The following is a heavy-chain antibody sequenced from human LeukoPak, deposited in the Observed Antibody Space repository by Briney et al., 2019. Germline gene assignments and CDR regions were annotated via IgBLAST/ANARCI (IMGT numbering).Heavy chain of an antibody. CDR1: GFTFTRYW. Sequence: PGGSLRLSCAASGFTFTRYWMHWVRQAPGKGLVWVSRINTDGSSTAYADSVKGRFTISRDNAKNTVYLQMNTLRGEDTAVYFYARSRDPFYYGMDVWGQGTTVTVSS. CDR3: ARSRDPFYYGMDV. CDR2: INTDGSST. V-gene: IGHV3-74*01. J-gene: IGHJ6*02.